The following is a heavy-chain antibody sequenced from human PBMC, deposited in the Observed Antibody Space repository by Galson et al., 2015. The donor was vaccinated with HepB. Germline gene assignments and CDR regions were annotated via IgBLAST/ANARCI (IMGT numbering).Heavy chain of an antibody. Sequence: SLRLSCAASGFSFGTSWMTWFRRAPGKGLEWVANIAPDGSEMFYVHSVKGRFTISRDNARNSLYLQMHSLRADDTAEYYCARVLTHWYCDLWGLGTLVTVSP. D-gene: IGHD4-23*01. J-gene: IGHJ2*01. CDR2: IAPDGSEM. CDR1: GFSFGTSW. CDR3: ARVLTHWYCDL. V-gene: IGHV3-7*01.